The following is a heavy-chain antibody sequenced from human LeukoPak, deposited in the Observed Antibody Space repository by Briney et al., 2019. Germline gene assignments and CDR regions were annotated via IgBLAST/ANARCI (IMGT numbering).Heavy chain of an antibody. CDR2: INHSGST. J-gene: IGHJ4*02. Sequence: PSETLSLTCAVYGGSFSCYYWSWIRQPPGKGLEWIGEINHSGSTNYNPSLKSRGTISVDTSKNQFSLKLSSVTAADTAVYYCARARGDILTGYYYGYWGQGTLVTVSS. V-gene: IGHV4-34*01. D-gene: IGHD3-9*01. CDR3: ARARGDILTGYYYGY. CDR1: GGSFSCYY.